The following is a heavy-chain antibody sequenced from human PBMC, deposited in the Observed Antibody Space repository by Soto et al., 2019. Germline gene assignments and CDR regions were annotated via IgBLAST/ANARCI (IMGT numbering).Heavy chain of an antibody. J-gene: IGHJ4*02. D-gene: IGHD2-2*01. CDR2: INAGNGNT. CDR1: GYTFTSYA. CDR3: ARGGGDRVVDY. Sequence: QVQLVQSGAEVKKPGASVKVSCKASGYTFTSYAMHWVHQAPGQRLEWMGWINAGNGNTKYSQKFQGRVTITRDTSASTAYMELSSLRSEDTAVYYCARGGGDRVVDYWGQGTLVTVSS. V-gene: IGHV1-3*01.